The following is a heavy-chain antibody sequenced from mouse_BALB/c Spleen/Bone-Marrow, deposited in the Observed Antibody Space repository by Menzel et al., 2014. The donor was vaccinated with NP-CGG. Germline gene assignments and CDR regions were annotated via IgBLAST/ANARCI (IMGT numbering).Heavy chain of an antibody. CDR3: ARVNPWYFDV. CDR2: IDPASGDT. J-gene: IGHJ1*01. D-gene: IGHD2-2*01. V-gene: IGHV14-3*02. Sequence: VQLQQSGAELVKPGASVKLSCTASGFNIKDTYIHWVMQRPEQGLAWIGRIDPASGDTKFDPKFQGKATITADTSSNTAYLQVTGLTSEDTAVYYCARVNPWYFDVWGAGTTVTVSS. CDR1: GFNIKDTY.